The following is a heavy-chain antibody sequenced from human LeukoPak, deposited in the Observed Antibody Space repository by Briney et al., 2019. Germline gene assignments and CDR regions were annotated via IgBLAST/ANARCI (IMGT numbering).Heavy chain of an antibody. J-gene: IGHJ4*02. Sequence: GGSLRLSCAASGFTFSTYWMSWVRQAPGKGVEWVANIKEDGSEKYYGASVKGRFTISRDNAKNSLYLEMNSLRVEDTAVYYCARDSSGYQWGQGTLVTVSS. D-gene: IGHD3-22*01. CDR1: GFTFSTYW. CDR2: IKEDGSEK. V-gene: IGHV3-7*01. CDR3: ARDSSGYQ.